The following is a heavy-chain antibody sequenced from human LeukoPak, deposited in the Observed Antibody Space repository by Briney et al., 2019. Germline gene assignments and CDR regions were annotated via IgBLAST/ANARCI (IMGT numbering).Heavy chain of an antibody. CDR1: GGSISSYC. CDR3: ARGDYGDYLPVGFDY. V-gene: IGHV4-59*01. D-gene: IGHD4-17*01. Sequence: SETLSLTCTVSGGSISSYCWSWIRQPPGKGLEWIGYIYYSGSTNYHPSLKSRVTISVDTSKNQFSLKLSSVTAADTAVYYCARGDYGDYLPVGFDYWGQGTLVTVSS. J-gene: IGHJ4*02. CDR2: IYYSGST.